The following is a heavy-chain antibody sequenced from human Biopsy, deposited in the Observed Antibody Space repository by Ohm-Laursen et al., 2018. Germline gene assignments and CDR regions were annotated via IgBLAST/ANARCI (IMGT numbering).Heavy chain of an antibody. Sequence: SETLSLTCTASGGSLSGYFWSWIRQPPGKGLEWIGHNQNSGSTNYNPSLKSRVTISADTSKNQFSLKLSSVTAADTAMYYCARGRGWGNTYFRSFDYWGQGTLVTVSS. J-gene: IGHJ4*02. CDR2: NQNSGST. CDR3: ARGRGWGNTYFRSFDY. V-gene: IGHV4-59*01. D-gene: IGHD3-9*01. CDR1: GGSLSGYF.